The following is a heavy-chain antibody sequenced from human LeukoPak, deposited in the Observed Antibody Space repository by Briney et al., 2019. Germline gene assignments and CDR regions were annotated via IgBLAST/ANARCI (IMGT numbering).Heavy chain of an antibody. CDR2: IIPILDIT. V-gene: IGHV1-69*04. D-gene: IGHD3-22*01. J-gene: IGHJ4*02. Sequence: SVKVSCKASGGTFSNYALSWVRQAPGQGLEWMGRIIPILDITNYAQKFQGRVTITADKSTSTAYMELSSLRSEDTAVYYCARDDYYDTSGYPPLGYFDYWGRGTLVTVSS. CDR1: GGTFSNYA. CDR3: ARDDYYDTSGYPPLGYFDY.